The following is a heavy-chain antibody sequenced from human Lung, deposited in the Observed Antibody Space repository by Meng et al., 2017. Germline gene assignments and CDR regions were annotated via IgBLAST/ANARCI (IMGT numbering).Heavy chain of an antibody. CDR1: CGSFSGYY. Sequence: QVVLKQWGAGLLKPAETLCLTCAVDCGSFSGYYWSLIRQPPGKGLEWIGEINHSGRTNYNPSLKSRVTISVDTSKNQFSLKLSSVTAADTAVYYCARGYDILTGPPLDYWGQGTLVTVSS. CDR3: ARGYDILTGPPLDY. J-gene: IGHJ4*02. CDR2: INHSGRT. D-gene: IGHD3-9*01. V-gene: IGHV4-34*01.